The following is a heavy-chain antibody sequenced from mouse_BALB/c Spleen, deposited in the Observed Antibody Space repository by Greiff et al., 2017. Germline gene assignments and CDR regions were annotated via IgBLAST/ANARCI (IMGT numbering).Heavy chain of an antibody. D-gene: IGHD1-1*01. CDR2: ISNGGGST. J-gene: IGHJ2*01. CDR3: ARPNYYGYVDY. CDR1: GFTFSSYT. V-gene: IGHV5-12-2*01. Sequence: EVQGVESGGGLVQPGGSLKLSCAASGFTFSSYTMSWVRQTPEKRLEWVAYISNGGGSTYYPDTVKGRFTISRDNAKNTLYLQMSSLKSEDTAMYYCARPNYYGYVDYWGQGTTLTVSS.